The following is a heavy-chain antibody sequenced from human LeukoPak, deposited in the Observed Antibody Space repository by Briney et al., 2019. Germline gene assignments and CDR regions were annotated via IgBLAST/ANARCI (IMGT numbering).Heavy chain of an antibody. D-gene: IGHD6-19*01. CDR1: GGSFSGYY. CDR3: ARGGSGRAYYYYMDV. V-gene: IGHV4-59*01. CDR2: IYYSGST. Sequence: SETLSLTCAVYGGSFSGYYWSWIRQPPGKGLEWLGYIYYSGSTNYNPSLKSRVTISVDTSKNQFSLKLSSVTAADTAVYYCARGGSGRAYYYYMDVWGKGTTVTVSS. J-gene: IGHJ6*03.